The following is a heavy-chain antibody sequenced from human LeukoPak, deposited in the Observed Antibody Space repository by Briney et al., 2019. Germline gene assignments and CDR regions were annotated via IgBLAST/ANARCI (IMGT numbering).Heavy chain of an antibody. CDR3: ARSGSGWYRGLFDY. J-gene: IGHJ4*02. CDR2: VFYSGST. V-gene: IGHV4-59*08. D-gene: IGHD6-19*01. Sequence: PSETLSLTCTVSGGSISSYYWSWIRQPPGKGLEWIGYVFYSGSTNYNLSLKSRVTISVDTSKNNFSLKLSSVTAADTAVYYCARSGSGWYRGLFDYWGQGNLVTVSS. CDR1: GGSISSYY.